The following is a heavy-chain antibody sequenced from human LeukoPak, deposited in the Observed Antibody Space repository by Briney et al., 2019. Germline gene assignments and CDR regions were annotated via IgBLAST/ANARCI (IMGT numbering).Heavy chain of an antibody. CDR1: GSTFSNYW. CDR2: ITSSSSYI. J-gene: IGHJ6*04. CDR3: ASSSWYDSPGVV. V-gene: IGHV3-21*01. Sequence: PGGSLRLSCVASGSTFSNYWMSWVRQAPGKGLEWVSSITSSSSYIYYTDSVKGRFTISRDNAKNSLYLQMNSLRAEDTAVYYCASSSWYDSPGVVWGKGTTVTVSS. D-gene: IGHD6-13*01.